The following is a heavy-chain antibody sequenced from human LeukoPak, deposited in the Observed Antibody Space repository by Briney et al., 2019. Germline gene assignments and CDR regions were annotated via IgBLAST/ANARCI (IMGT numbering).Heavy chain of an antibody. V-gene: IGHV3-66*01. Sequence: GGSLRLSCAVSGFTVNSNFMNWVRQAPGKGLEWVSILYAGGSTYYAESVKGRFTISRDISKNTLYLQMNSLRAEDTAVYYCARETTFVVGATSPSYYYYGMDVWGQGTTVTVSS. CDR2: LYAGGST. J-gene: IGHJ6*02. D-gene: IGHD1-26*01. CDR3: ARETTFVVGATSPSYYYYGMDV. CDR1: GFTVNSNF.